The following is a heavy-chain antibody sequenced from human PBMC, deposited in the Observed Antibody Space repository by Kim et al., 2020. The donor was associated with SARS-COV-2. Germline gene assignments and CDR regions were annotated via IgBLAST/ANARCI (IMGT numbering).Heavy chain of an antibody. CDR3: AILRGSINDLDY. CDR2: INAGNGDT. D-gene: IGHD3-10*01. J-gene: IGHJ4*02. CDR1: GYTFTTYA. Sequence: ASVKVSCKASGYTFTTYAIHWVRQAPGQRLEWMAWINAGNGDTKYSQNFQGRVAITRDTSATTAYMELSSLRSEDTAVYYCAILRGSINDLDYWGQGTLVTVSS. V-gene: IGHV1-3*01.